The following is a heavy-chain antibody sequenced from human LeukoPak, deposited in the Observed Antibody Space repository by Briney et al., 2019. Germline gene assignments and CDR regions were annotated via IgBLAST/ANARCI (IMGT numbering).Heavy chain of an antibody. CDR2: IYYSGST. J-gene: IGHJ3*02. CDR1: GGSISSSSYY. V-gene: IGHV4-39*01. Sequence: SETLSLTCTVSGGSISSSSYYWGWIRQPPGKGLEWIGSIYYSGSTYYNPSLKSRVTISVDTSKNQFSLKLSSVTAADTAVYYCASRFGYCSGGSCWGFDIWGQGTMVTVSS. D-gene: IGHD2-15*01. CDR3: ASRFGYCSGGSCWGFDI.